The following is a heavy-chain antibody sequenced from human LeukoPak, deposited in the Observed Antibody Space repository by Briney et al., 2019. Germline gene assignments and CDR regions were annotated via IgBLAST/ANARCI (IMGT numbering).Heavy chain of an antibody. CDR1: GGSISSYY. Sequence: SETLSLTCTVSGGSISSYYWSWIRQPPGKGLEWIGYIYYRGSTNYNPSLKSRLTISLDTSKNQFSLKLSSVTAADTAVYYCARHSQYSYGPFFDYWGQGTLVTISS. CDR3: ARHSQYSYGPFFDY. J-gene: IGHJ4*02. CDR2: IYYRGST. V-gene: IGHV4-59*08. D-gene: IGHD5-18*01.